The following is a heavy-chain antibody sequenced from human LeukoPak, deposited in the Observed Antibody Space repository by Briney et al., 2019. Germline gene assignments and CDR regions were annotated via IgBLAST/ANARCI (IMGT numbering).Heavy chain of an antibody. CDR3: ASPGYSSSWYRPYYYYGMDV. Sequence: PSGTLSLTCAVSGGSISSSNWWSWVRQPPGKGLEWIGEIYHSGSTNYNPSLKSRFTISVDKSKNQFSLKLSSVTAADTAVYYCASPGYSSSWYRPYYYYGMDVWGKGTTVTVSS. D-gene: IGHD6-13*01. J-gene: IGHJ6*04. CDR1: GGSISSSNW. V-gene: IGHV4-4*02. CDR2: IYHSGST.